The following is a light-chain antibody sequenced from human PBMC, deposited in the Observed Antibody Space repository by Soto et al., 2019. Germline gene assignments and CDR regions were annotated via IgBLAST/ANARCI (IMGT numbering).Light chain of an antibody. CDR1: QSLSGDY. Sequence: EIVLTQSPGTLSLSPGDTATLSCRASQSLSGDYLAWYKQKPGQAPRLLIYDAFRRATDIPARFSGSGSGTDFALTISRLEPADCAVYFCQQYDTFPRTFGPGTKVEIQ. V-gene: IGKV3-20*01. CDR3: QQYDTFPRT. J-gene: IGKJ1*01. CDR2: DAF.